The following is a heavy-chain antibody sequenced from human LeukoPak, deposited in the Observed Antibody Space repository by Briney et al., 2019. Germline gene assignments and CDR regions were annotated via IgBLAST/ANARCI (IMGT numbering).Heavy chain of an antibody. CDR1: GYTFTSYG. J-gene: IGHJ3*02. D-gene: IGHD5-18*01. V-gene: IGHV1-18*01. CDR3: ASGGYSYGYEYAFDI. Sequence: ASLKVSCKASGYTFTSYGISWVRQAPGQGLEWMGWISAYNGNTNYAQKLQGRVTMTTDTSTSTAYMELRSLRSDDTAVYYCASGGYSYGYEYAFDIWGQGTMVTVSS. CDR2: ISAYNGNT.